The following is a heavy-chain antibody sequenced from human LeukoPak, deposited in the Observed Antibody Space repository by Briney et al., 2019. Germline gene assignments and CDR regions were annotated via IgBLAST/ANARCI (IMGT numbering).Heavy chain of an antibody. CDR1: GYTFTSYA. CDR3: ARGGYCSSTSCRLLPYYYYYYMDV. J-gene: IGHJ6*03. Sequence: GASVTVSCKASGYTFTSYAMNWVRQAPGQGLEWMGIINPSGGSTSCAQKFQGRVTMTRDTSTSTVYMELSSLRSEDTAVYYCARGGYCSSTSCRLLPYYYYYYMDVWGKGTTVSISS. D-gene: IGHD2-2*01. CDR2: INPSGGST. V-gene: IGHV1-46*01.